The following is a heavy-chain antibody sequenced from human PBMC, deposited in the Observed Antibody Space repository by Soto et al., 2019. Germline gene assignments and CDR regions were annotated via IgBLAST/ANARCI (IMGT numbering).Heavy chain of an antibody. J-gene: IGHJ5*02. CDR3: AGHDFSDGSPNWFDP. Sequence: SETLSLTCSVSGGSISSSSHYWGLIRQPPGKGLEWIGSFHYSGSTYYNPSLRSRVTISVDTSKNQFSVKLSSVTAADTAVYYCAGHDFSDGSPNWFDPWGQGTLVTVSS. D-gene: IGHD2-15*01. V-gene: IGHV4-39*01. CDR2: FHYSGST. CDR1: GGSISSSSHY.